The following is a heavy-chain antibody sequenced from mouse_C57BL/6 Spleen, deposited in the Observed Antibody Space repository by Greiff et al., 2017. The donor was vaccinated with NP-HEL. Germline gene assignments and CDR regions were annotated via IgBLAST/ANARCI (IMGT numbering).Heavy chain of an antibody. V-gene: IGHV1-74*01. D-gene: IGHD2-4*01. CDR1: GYTFTSYW. CDR3: AIPYDYDGYAMDY. J-gene: IGHJ4*01. CDR2: IHPSDSDT. Sequence: QVQLKQPGAELVKPGASVKVSCKASGYTFTSYWMHWVKQRPGQGLEWIGRIHPSDSDTNYNQKFKGKATLTVDKSSSTAYMQLSSLTSEDSAVYYCAIPYDYDGYAMDYWGQGTSVTVSS.